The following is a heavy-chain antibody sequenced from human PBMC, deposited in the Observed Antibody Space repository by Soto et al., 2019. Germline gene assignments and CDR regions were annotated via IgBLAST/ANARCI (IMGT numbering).Heavy chain of an antibody. CDR2: ISGNSGSI. CDR3: AKSGYGYSSSSRAFDD. Sequence: EVQLVESGGGLVQPGRSLRLSCAASGFTFDDYAMHWVRQAPGKGLEWVSGISGNSGSIGYADSVKGRFTISRDNAKNSLYLQINSLRAEDTALYYCAKSGYGYSSSSRAFDDWGQGTLVTVSS. D-gene: IGHD6-6*01. CDR1: GFTFDDYA. J-gene: IGHJ4*02. V-gene: IGHV3-9*01.